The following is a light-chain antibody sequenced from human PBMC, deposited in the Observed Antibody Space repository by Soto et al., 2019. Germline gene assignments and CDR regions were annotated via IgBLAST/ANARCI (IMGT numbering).Light chain of an antibody. CDR2: WAS. V-gene: IGKV4-1*01. J-gene: IGKJ5*01. Sequence: DIVMTQSPDSLAVSLGERATINCKSSQRVLYSSNNKNYLAWYQQKPGQPPKLLIYWASTRESGVPDRFSGSGSGTDFTLTICSLQAEDVAVYYCQQYNNWPPSTFGQGTRLEIK. CDR1: QRVLYSSNNKNY. CDR3: QQYNNWPPST.